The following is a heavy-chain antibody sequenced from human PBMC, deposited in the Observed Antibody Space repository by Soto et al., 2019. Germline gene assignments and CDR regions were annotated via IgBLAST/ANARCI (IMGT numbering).Heavy chain of an antibody. CDR1: GYTFSSYH. V-gene: IGHV1-18*01. CDR2: ISAYNGNT. CDR3: ARDLPPVDY. J-gene: IGHJ4*02. Sequence: QIQLVQSGAEVKKPGASVKVSCKASGYTFSSYHITWVRQAPGQGLEWMGWISAYNGNTNYAQNLQGRVTMTTDPSTSTAYMELRSLRSDDTTVYYCARDLPPVDYWGQGTLVTVSS.